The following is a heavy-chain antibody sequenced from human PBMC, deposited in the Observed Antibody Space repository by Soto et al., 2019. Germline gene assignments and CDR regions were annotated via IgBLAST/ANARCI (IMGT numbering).Heavy chain of an antibody. J-gene: IGHJ5*02. CDR3: ARGLNLIYYYGSGKGNNWFDP. D-gene: IGHD3-10*01. Sequence: SETLSLTCTVSGGSISSGGHYWSWIRQHQGKGLEWIGYIYYSGSTYYNPSLKSRITISVDTSKNQFCLKLSSVTAADTAVYYCARGLNLIYYYGSGKGNNWFDPRGQGTLVTVSS. CDR1: GGSISSGGHY. V-gene: IGHV4-31*03. CDR2: IYYSGST.